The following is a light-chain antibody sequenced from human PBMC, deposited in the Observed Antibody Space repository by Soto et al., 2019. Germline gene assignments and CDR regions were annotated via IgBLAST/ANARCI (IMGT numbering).Light chain of an antibody. V-gene: IGKV3-20*01. J-gene: IGKJ1*01. CDR1: QSVSSSY. CDR3: QQYFEWPPMT. CDR2: GAS. Sequence: MVLTQSRGTRSLSPFERATLSCISIQSVSSSYLAWYQQKPGQAPRLLIYGASSRATGISDRFRGSGSGTEFTLTISSLRSEDSAIYYCQQYFEWPPMTFGQGTKVDIK.